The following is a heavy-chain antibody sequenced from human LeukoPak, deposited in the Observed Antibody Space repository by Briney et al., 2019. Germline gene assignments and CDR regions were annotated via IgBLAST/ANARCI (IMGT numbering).Heavy chain of an antibody. Sequence: SETLSLTCAVYGGSFSGYYWSWIRQPPGKGLEWIGEINHSGSTNYNPSLKSRVTISIDTSKNQFSLNLSSVTAADTAVYYCARGLVYTYFDYWGQGTLVTVSS. CDR2: INHSGST. J-gene: IGHJ4*02. V-gene: IGHV4-34*01. CDR1: GGSFSGYY. D-gene: IGHD5/OR15-5a*01. CDR3: ARGLVYTYFDY.